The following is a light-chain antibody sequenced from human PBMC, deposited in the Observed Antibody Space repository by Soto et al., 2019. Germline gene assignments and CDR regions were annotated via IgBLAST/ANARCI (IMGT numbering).Light chain of an antibody. CDR1: QTISRW. J-gene: IGKJ2*01. CDR3: QQYNNWPMYN. CDR2: KAS. Sequence: DLQMTQSPSTLSGSVVGIVNITCPASQTISRWLAWYQQKPGKAPKLLIYKASTLKSGVPSRFSGSGSGTDFTLTISSLQSEDFAIYYCQQYNNWPMYNFGQGNKVDIK. V-gene: IGKV1-5*03.